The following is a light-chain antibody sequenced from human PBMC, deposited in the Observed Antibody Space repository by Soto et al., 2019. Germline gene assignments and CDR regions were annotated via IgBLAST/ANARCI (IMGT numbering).Light chain of an antibody. CDR1: QSVSSN. CDR3: QQYDNWPPIT. V-gene: IGKV3-15*01. CDR2: GAS. J-gene: IGKJ5*01. Sequence: EVVMTQSPATLSVSPGERATLSCRASQSVSSNLAWYQQKHGQAPRLLIYGASTRATGIPARFSGSWSGTEFTLTISSLQSEDFAVYYCQQYDNWPPITFGLGTRLEIK.